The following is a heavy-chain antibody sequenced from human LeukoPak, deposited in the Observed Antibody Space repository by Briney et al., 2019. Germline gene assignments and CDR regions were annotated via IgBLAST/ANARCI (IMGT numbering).Heavy chain of an antibody. Sequence: GGSLRLSCAASGFTFSSYSMNWVRQAPGEGLEWVSSISSSSSYIYYADSVKGRFTISRDNAKNSLYLQMNSLRAEDTAVYYCARDPNYDSSGYYLYYYYYGMDVWGQGTTVTVSS. CDR3: ARDPNYDSSGYYLYYYYYGMDV. CDR2: ISSSSSYI. J-gene: IGHJ6*02. CDR1: GFTFSSYS. D-gene: IGHD3-22*01. V-gene: IGHV3-21*01.